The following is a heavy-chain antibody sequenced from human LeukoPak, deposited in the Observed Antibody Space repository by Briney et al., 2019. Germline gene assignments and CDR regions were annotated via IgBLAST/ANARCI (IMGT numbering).Heavy chain of an antibody. D-gene: IGHD6-19*01. J-gene: IGHJ4*02. V-gene: IGHV3-23*01. CDR3: AKGGRYPITVAGTADY. CDR2: TSGSGGTT. Sequence: GGSLRLSCVASGFPFSISAMTWVRQAPGKGLEWVSATSGSGGTTYYADSVKGRFTISRDNPKNTLYLQMNGLRAEDTAIFYCAKGGRYPITVAGTADYWRQGTLVTVSS. CDR1: GFPFSISA.